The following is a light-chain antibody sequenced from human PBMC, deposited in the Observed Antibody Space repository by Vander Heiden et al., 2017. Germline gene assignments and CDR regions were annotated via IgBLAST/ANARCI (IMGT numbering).Light chain of an antibody. CDR1: QSVLSSFNSKNH. CDR2: WVS. CDR3: EQHSTKT. V-gene: IGKV4-1*01. Sequence: DIVLTQSPDSLAVSLGERGTINCKSSQSVLSSFNSKNHLAWFRQKPIQPPELLIYWVSTRESGVPDRVSGSGSGTDFTLTISNMQAEDVAVHYCEQHSTKTFGQGTKVEIK. J-gene: IGKJ1*01.